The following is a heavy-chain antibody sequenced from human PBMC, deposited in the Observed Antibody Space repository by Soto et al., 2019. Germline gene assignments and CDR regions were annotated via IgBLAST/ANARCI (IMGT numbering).Heavy chain of an antibody. D-gene: IGHD6-19*01. CDR2: IVPIFGTT. J-gene: IGHJ6*02. CDR3: ARVEAVAGLYNYHGLDV. Sequence: QVQLVQSGAEVKKPGSSVKVSCKVSGGTFSNYAIDWVRLAPGHGLEWMGGIVPIFGTTYYTQKFQGRATIIAEDSTTTSYLEMSSLRPADPAIYYCARVEAVAGLYNYHGLDVWGQGTAVTVSS. V-gene: IGHV1-69*12. CDR1: GGTFSNYA.